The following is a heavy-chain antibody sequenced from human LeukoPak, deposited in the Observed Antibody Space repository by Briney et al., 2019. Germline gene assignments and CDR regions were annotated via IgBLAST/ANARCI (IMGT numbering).Heavy chain of an antibody. CDR1: GYTFTSYG. Sequence: ASVKVSCKASGYTFTSYGISWVRQAPGQGLEWMGWISAYNGNTNYAQKLQGRVTMTTDTSTSTAYMELRSLNSDDTAVYYCARHAAWYSSGWYLGHWGQGTLVTVSP. V-gene: IGHV1-18*01. CDR2: ISAYNGNT. CDR3: ARHAAWYSSGWYLGH. D-gene: IGHD6-19*01. J-gene: IGHJ4*02.